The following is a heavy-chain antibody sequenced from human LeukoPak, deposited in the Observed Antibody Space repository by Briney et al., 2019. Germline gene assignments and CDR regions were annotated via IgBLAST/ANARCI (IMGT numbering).Heavy chain of an antibody. CDR2: IWYDGSNK. J-gene: IGHJ4*02. CDR1: GFTFSSYG. Sequence: QSGRSLRLSCAASGFTFSSYGMHWVRQAPGKGLEWVAVIWYDGSNKYYADSVKGRFTISRDNSKNTLYLQMNSLRAEDTAVYYCAKVLLWFGEYDNWGQGTLVTVSS. D-gene: IGHD3-10*01. CDR3: AKVLLWFGEYDN. V-gene: IGHV3-33*06.